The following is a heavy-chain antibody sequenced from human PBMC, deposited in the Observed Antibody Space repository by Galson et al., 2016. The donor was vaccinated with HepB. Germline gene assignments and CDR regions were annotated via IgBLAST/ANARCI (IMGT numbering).Heavy chain of an antibody. CDR3: AKDRGCVVTGRLSCNYYGMDV. CDR2: INQDGSGT. Sequence: SLRLSCAASGFTFSTYWMSWVRQAPGKGLEWVANINQDGSGTYHVDSVKGRFTISRDNAKNSLYLQMNSLRAEDTAVYYCAKDRGCVVTGRLSCNYYGMDVWGQGTTVTVSS. J-gene: IGHJ6*02. CDR1: GFTFSTYW. V-gene: IGHV3-7*01. D-gene: IGHD3-22*01.